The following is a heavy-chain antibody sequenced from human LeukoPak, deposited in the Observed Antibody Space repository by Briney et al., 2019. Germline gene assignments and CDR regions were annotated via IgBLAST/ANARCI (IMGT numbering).Heavy chain of an antibody. J-gene: IGHJ5*02. D-gene: IGHD3-9*01. Sequence: GGSLRLSCAASGFTFSSYEMNWVRQAPGKGLEWVSYISSSGSTIYYADSVKGRFTISRDNAKNSLYLQMSSLRAEDTAVYYCARVHYDILTGYYGWFDPWGQGTLVTVSS. CDR3: ARVHYDILTGYYGWFDP. CDR1: GFTFSSYE. CDR2: ISSSGSTI. V-gene: IGHV3-48*03.